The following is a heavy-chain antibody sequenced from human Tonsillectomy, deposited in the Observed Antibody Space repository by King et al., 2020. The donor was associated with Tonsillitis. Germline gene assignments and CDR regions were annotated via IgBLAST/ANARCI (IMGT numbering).Heavy chain of an antibody. CDR3: ARGRTPQDTDWYIDL. Sequence: VQLQESGPGLVKPSQTLSLTCTVSGGSISSSAYYWSWIRQPPGKGLEWIGYIYYSGSTFYNPSLKSRVTISVDTSKNQFSLKLSSVTAADTAVYYCARGRTPQDTDWYIDLWGRGTLVTVSA. CDR2: IYYSGST. J-gene: IGHJ2*01. CDR1: GGSISSSAYY. D-gene: IGHD1-14*01. V-gene: IGHV4-30-4*01.